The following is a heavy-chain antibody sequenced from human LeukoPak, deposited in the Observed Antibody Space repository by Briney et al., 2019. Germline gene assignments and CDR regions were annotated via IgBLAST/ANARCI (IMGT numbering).Heavy chain of an antibody. CDR3: ARAAPYCGGDCYSSPFDY. Sequence: GGSLRLSCAASGFTFSSYSMNWVRQAPGKGLEWVSSISSSSSYIYYADSVKGRFTISRDNAKNSLYLQMNSQRAEDTAVYYCARAAPYCGGDCYSSPFDYWGQGTLVTVSS. CDR2: ISSSSSYI. V-gene: IGHV3-21*01. CDR1: GFTFSSYS. J-gene: IGHJ4*02. D-gene: IGHD2-21*02.